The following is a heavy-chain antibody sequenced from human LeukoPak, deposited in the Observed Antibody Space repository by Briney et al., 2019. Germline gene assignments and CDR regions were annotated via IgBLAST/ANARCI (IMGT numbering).Heavy chain of an antibody. CDR3: ARVPPLYCSSTSCSPGDY. V-gene: IGHV1-8*03. D-gene: IGHD2-2*01. CDR1: GYTFTSYD. Sequence: ASVKVSCKASGYTFTSYDINWVRQATGQGLEWMGWMNPNSGNTGYAQKFQGRVTITRNTSISTAYMELSSLRSEDTAVYYCARVPPLYCSSTSCSPGDYWGQGTLVTVSS. CDR2: MNPNSGNT. J-gene: IGHJ4*02.